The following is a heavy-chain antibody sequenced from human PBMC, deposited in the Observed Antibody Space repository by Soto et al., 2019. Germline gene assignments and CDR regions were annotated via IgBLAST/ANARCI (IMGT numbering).Heavy chain of an antibody. J-gene: IGHJ5*02. Sequence: QVQLVQSGAEVKKPGSSVKVSCKASGGTFSSYTISWVRQAPGQGLEWMGRIIPILGLANYAQKFQGRVTITADKATSTAYMELSSLRSEDTAVYYCARGSWGRQQLAKNWFDPWGQGTLVTVSS. V-gene: IGHV1-69*02. D-gene: IGHD6-13*01. CDR2: IIPILGLA. CDR3: ARGSWGRQQLAKNWFDP. CDR1: GGTFSSYT.